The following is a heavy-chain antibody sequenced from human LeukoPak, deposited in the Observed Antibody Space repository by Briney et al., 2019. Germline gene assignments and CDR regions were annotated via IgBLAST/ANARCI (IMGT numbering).Heavy chain of an antibody. J-gene: IGHJ6*02. CDR3: AKDKATIAARLNGLDV. CDR1: GFTFSNYA. D-gene: IGHD6-6*01. V-gene: IGHV3-23*01. Sequence: GGSLRLSCAASGFTFSNYAMTWVRQAPGKGLEWVAVMSGGAGYTNYADSVKGRFTVSRDNSKDTLYLQMNSLRVEDTAVYYCAKDKATIAARLNGLDVWGQGTTVTASS. CDR2: MSGGAGYT.